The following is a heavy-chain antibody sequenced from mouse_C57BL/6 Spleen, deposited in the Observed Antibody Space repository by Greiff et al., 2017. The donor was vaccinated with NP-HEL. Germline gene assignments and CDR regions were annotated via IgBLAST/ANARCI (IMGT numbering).Heavy chain of an antibody. CDR2: INPSSGYT. Sequence: QVQLQQSGAELARPGASVKMSCKASGYTFTSYTMHWVKQRPGQGLEWIGYINPSSGYTKYNQKFKDKATLTADKSSSTAYMQLSSLTSEDSAFYYCAGVGYDGMDYWGQGTSVTVSS. D-gene: IGHD2-2*01. CDR3: AGVGYDGMDY. J-gene: IGHJ4*01. CDR1: GYTFTSYT. V-gene: IGHV1-4*01.